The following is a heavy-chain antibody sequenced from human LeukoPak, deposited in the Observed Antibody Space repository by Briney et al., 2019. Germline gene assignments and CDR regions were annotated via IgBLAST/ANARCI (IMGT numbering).Heavy chain of an antibody. J-gene: IGHJ4*02. D-gene: IGHD1-26*01. V-gene: IGHV4-30-2*01. Sequence: SETLSLTCTVSGGSISSGGYYWSWIRQPPGKGLEWIGYIYHSGSTYYNPSLKSRVTISVDRSKNQFSLKLSSVTAADTAVYYCARVIVGATNLIDYWGQGTLVTVSS. CDR3: ARVIVGATNLIDY. CDR2: IYHSGST. CDR1: GGSISSGGYY.